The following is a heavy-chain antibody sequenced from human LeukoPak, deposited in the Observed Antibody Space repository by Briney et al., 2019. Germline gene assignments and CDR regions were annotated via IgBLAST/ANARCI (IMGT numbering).Heavy chain of an antibody. CDR1: GVSISRGGYA. CDR3: VKSNSRYQPWTLDI. D-gene: IGHD2-2*01. V-gene: IGHV4-30-4*07. Sequence: PSETLSLTCAVSGVSISRGGYAWNWIRQPPGKGLEWIAYIYHSGTTYYNPSLKSRATISVDTSKNQFSLKLSSVTAADTAVYYCVKSNSRYQPWTLDIWGRGTMVTVSS. CDR2: IYHSGTT. J-gene: IGHJ3*02.